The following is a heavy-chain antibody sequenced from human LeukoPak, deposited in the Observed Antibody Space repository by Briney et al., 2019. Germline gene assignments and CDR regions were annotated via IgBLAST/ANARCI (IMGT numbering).Heavy chain of an antibody. Sequence: GGSLRLSCAASGFTFSSYAMSWVRQAPGKGLEWVSAISGSGSGGSTYHADSVKGRFTISRDNSKNTLYLQMNRLRAEDTALYYCAKGNYGDKNDYWGQGTLVTVSS. CDR2: ISGSGSGGST. CDR1: GFTFSSYA. D-gene: IGHD4-17*01. J-gene: IGHJ4*02. V-gene: IGHV3-23*01. CDR3: AKGNYGDKNDY.